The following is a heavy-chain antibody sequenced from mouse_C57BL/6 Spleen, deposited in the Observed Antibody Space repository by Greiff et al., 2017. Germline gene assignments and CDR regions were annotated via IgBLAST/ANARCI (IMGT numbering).Heavy chain of an antibody. Sequence: EVKLVESGGGLVQPGGSLKLSCAASGFTFSDYGMAWVRQAPRKGPEWVAFISNLAYSIYYADTVTGRFTISRENAKNTLYLEMSSLRSEDTAMYYCARSHYYGSSLYAMGYWGQGTSVTVSS. J-gene: IGHJ4*01. CDR2: ISNLAYSI. V-gene: IGHV5-15*01. CDR1: GFTFSDYG. D-gene: IGHD1-1*01. CDR3: ARSHYYGSSLYAMGY.